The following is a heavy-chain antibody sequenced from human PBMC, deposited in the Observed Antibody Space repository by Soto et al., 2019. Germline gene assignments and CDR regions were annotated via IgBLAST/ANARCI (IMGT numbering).Heavy chain of an antibody. D-gene: IGHD3-10*01. CDR2: IYYSGNT. V-gene: IGHV4-30-4*01. CDR3: ARGSERYYYGSGRVDY. Sequence: QVQLQESGPGLVKPSQTLSLTCTVSGGSISSGDYYWSWIRQPPGKGLEWIGYIYYSGNTYYNPSLKSRLTITGDTPKNQFSLKLSSVTAADTAVYYCARGSERYYYGSGRVDYWGQGTLVTVSS. J-gene: IGHJ4*02. CDR1: GGSISSGDYY.